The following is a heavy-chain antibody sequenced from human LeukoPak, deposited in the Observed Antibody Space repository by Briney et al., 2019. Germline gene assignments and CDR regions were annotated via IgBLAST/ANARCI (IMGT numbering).Heavy chain of an antibody. J-gene: IGHJ5*02. CDR3: ARSAYYYDSSGPHRPDWFDP. CDR1: GGSISSSSYY. V-gene: IGHV4-39*07. Sequence: SETLSLTCTVSGGSISSSSYYWGWIRQPPGKGLEWIGSIYYSGSTYYNPSLKSRVTISVDTSKNQFSLKLSSVTAADTAVYYCARSAYYYDSSGPHRPDWFDPWGQGTLVTVSS. D-gene: IGHD3-22*01. CDR2: IYYSGST.